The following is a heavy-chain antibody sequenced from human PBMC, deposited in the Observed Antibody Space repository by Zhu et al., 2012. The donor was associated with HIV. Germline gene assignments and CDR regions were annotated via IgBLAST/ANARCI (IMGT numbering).Heavy chain of an antibody. CDR3: ARSVKGQLVFDS. Sequence: QVQLQESGPQLVKPSETLSLTCTVSGGSMSSHYWNWVRQPPGKRLQWIGYMYSSGSTKYNFSLKSRVAISLDMSKNQFSLTLSSVTTADTAVYYCARSVKGQLVFDSWGQGSPGHRLL. CDR1: GGSMSSHY. V-gene: IGHV4-59*11. J-gene: IGHJ4*02. D-gene: IGHD1-1*01. CDR2: MYSSGST.